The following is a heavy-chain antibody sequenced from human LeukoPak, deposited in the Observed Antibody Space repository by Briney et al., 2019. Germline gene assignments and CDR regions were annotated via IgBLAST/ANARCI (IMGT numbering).Heavy chain of an antibody. CDR2: ISYDGSNK. CDR1: GFTFSNAW. J-gene: IGHJ3*02. Sequence: GGSLRLSCAASGFTFSNAWMNWVRQAPGKGLEWVAVISYDGSNKYYADSVKGRFTISRDNSKNTLYLQMNSLRAEDTAVYYCAKSTVVVPAARNDAFDIWGQGTMVTVSS. V-gene: IGHV3-30-3*01. CDR3: AKSTVVVPAARNDAFDI. D-gene: IGHD2-2*01.